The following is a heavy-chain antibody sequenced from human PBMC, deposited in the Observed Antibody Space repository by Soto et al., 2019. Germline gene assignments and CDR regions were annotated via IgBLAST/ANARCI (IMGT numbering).Heavy chain of an antibody. V-gene: IGHV4-4*07. J-gene: IGHJ6*02. Sequence: SHTLFLTWPVLRDFIRAFYWNWFRQPAGGGLEWITRFSRSGDTHYNPSHRRRLTMSFETSKSQFSLSLTSVTAADTAVYYCVGEVKYRLCYYYLGLDVSGPGTTVTVS. D-gene: IGHD3-16*02. CDR3: VGEVKYRLCYYYLGLDV. CDR1: RDFIRAFY. CDR2: FSRSGDT.